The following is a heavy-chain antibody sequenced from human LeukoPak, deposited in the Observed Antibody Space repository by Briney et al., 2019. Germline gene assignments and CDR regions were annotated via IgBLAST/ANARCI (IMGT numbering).Heavy chain of an antibody. V-gene: IGHV4-39*01. D-gene: IGHD6-19*01. Sequence: PSETLSPTCTVSGGSIGSTSYYWGWIRQPPGKGLEWIGSIYYRGSTYYNPSLKSRLTISVDTSKNQFSLSLSSVTAADTAVYYCARGSSGWPWYFDLWGRGTLVTVSS. J-gene: IGHJ2*01. CDR2: IYYRGST. CDR1: GGSIGSTSYY. CDR3: ARGSSGWPWYFDL.